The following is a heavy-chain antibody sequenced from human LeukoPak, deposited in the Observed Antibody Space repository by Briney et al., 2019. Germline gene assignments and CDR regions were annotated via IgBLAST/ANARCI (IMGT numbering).Heavy chain of an antibody. CDR3: ARIPSYYYGSGMPYYFDY. J-gene: IGHJ4*02. V-gene: IGHV3-23*01. CDR2: ISAGGGYT. D-gene: IGHD3-10*01. CDR1: GFTFSSYT. Sequence: GGSLRLSCAASGFTFSSYTMTWVRQAPGKGLEWVSAISAGGGYTSYADSVKGHFTISRDNSKNTLYLQMNSLRAEDTAVYYCARIPSYYYGSGMPYYFDYWGQGTLVTVSS.